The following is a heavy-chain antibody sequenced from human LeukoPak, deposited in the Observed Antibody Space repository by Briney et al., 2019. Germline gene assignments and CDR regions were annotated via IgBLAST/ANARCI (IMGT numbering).Heavy chain of an antibody. CDR1: GVSISSSSYY. CDR2: IYYSGST. CDR3: ASVNYYYYYMDV. J-gene: IGHJ6*03. Sequence: SETLSLTCTVSGVSISSSSYYWGWIRQPPGKGLEWIGSIYYSGSTYYNPSLKSRVTISVDTSKNQFSLKLRSVTAADTAVYYCASVNYYYYYMDVWGKGTTVTVSS. V-gene: IGHV4-39*01.